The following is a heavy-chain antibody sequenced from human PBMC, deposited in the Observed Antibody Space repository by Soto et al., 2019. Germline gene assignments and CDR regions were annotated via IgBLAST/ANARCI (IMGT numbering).Heavy chain of an antibody. D-gene: IGHD6-19*01. CDR2: LNPGGGSA. V-gene: IGHV1-46*01. CDR1: GSAITRYY. J-gene: IGHJ6*02. Sequence: QVDLVQSGAEVKKPGASVTISCKASGSAITRYYIHWVRQAPGRGLEWMGILNPGGGSASYAQKFQDRVTIDKDTSTGTVYMELRSLRTEDTAVYYCARDTSGWSLNGLDVWCQGTTVNVSS. CDR3: ARDTSGWSLNGLDV.